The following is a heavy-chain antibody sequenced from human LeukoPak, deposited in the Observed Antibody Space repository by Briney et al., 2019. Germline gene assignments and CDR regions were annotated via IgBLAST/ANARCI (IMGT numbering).Heavy chain of an antibody. CDR3: ARGEAGATTDFDY. Sequence: SETLSLTCTVSGGSISSYYWNWIRQPPGKGLEWIGSIYYSGSTNYNPSLKSRVTISIDTSKKQFSLKLSSVTAADTAVYYCARGEAGATTDFDYWGQGTLVTVSS. D-gene: IGHD1-26*01. CDR1: GGSISSYY. J-gene: IGHJ4*02. CDR2: IYYSGST. V-gene: IGHV4-59*01.